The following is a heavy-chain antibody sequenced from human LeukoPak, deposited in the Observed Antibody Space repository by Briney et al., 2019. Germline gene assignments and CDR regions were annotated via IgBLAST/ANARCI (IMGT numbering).Heavy chain of an antibody. V-gene: IGHV3-72*01. CDR1: GFTFGDHY. J-gene: IGHJ4*02. CDR2: IRNKVNSYTT. CDR3: AREYSGSYYGTDYFDY. D-gene: IGHD1-26*01. Sequence: GGSLRLSCAASGFTFGDHYMDWVRQAPGKGLEWVGRIRNKVNSYTTKYAASVKGRFTISRDDSKNSLNLQMNSLETDDTAVYYCAREYSGSYYGTDYFDYWGQGTLVTVSS.